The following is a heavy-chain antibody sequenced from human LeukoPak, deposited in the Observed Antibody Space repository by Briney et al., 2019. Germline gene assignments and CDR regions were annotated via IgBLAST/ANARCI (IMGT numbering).Heavy chain of an antibody. CDR3: ARVPPRYCSSTSCYTADWDWFDP. CDR1: GYTFTSYD. Sequence: ASVKVSCKASGYTFTSYDINWVRQATGQGLEWMGWMSPNSGNTGYAQKFQGRVTITRNTSISTAYMELSSLRSEDTAVYYCARVPPRYCSSTSCYTADWDWFDPWGQGTLVTVSS. CDR2: MSPNSGNT. V-gene: IGHV1-8*03. J-gene: IGHJ5*02. D-gene: IGHD2-2*02.